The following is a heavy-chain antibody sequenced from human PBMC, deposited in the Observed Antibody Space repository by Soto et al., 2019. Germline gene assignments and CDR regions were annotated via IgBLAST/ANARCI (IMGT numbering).Heavy chain of an antibody. CDR2: ISGGGDAP. CDR1: GFTFYHHA. CDR3: VRKAIGSTLTPYYWYFDF. J-gene: IGHJ2*01. V-gene: IGHV3-23*01. D-gene: IGHD4-17*01. Sequence: EVQLLESGGGLVQPGGSLRLSCAASGFTFYHHAMTWVRQAPGKGLEWVATISGGGDAPYYADSVRGRFTISRDNSRNTVPLLVNSLRAEDTAIYFCVRKAIGSTLTPYYWYFDFWGRGTLVSVSS.